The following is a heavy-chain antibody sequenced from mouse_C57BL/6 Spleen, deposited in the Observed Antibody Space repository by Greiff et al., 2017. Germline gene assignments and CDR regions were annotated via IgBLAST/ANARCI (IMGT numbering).Heavy chain of an antibody. J-gene: IGHJ2*01. D-gene: IGHD3-1*01. CDR3: ARSGPYYFDY. CDR1: GYAFSSSW. V-gene: IGHV1-82*01. Sequence: VQLHQSGPELVKPGASVKISCKASGYAFSSSWMNWVKQRPGKGLERIGRIYPGDGDTNYNGKFKGKATLTADKSSSTAYMQLSSLTSEDSAVYFCARSGPYYFDYWGQGTTLTVSS. CDR2: IYPGDGDT.